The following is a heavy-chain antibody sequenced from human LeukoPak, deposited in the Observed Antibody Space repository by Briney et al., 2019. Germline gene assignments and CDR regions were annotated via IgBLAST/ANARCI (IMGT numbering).Heavy chain of an antibody. Sequence: SETLSLTCTVSGGSISSSTYYWGWIRQPPGKGLEWIGSIYYSGSTYYNPSLKSRVTISVDTSKNQFSLKLSSVTAADTAVYYCARDPRLSSMVRGVIQDSWGQGTLVTVSS. CDR1: GGSISSSTYY. CDR2: IYYSGST. D-gene: IGHD3-10*01. V-gene: IGHV4-39*07. CDR3: ARDPRLSSMVRGVIQDS. J-gene: IGHJ4*02.